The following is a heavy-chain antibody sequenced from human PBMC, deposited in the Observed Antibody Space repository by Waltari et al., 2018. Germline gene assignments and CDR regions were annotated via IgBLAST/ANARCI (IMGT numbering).Heavy chain of an antibody. CDR2: IRSKANSYAT. D-gene: IGHD3-3*01. CDR1: GFTFSGSA. CDR3: TRRASGYYFDY. J-gene: IGHJ4*02. V-gene: IGHV3-73*01. Sequence: EVQLVESGGGLVQPGGSLKLSCAASGFTFSGSALHWVRQASGKGLEWVGRIRSKANSYATAYAASVKGRFTISRDDSKNTAYLQMNSLKTEDTAVYYCTRRASGYYFDYWGQGTLVTVSS.